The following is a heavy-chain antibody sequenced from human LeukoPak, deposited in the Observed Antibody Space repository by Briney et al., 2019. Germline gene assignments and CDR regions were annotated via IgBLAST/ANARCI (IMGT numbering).Heavy chain of an antibody. CDR1: GGSFSGHY. CDR3: AKFEPGRWFDP. V-gene: IGHV4-59*11. Sequence: PSETLSLTCAVYGGSFSGHYWSWIRQPPGKGMEWIGYMHDSGSTNHNPSLKSRVTMSVDTSKNQFSLKLTSVTAADTAVYYCAKFEPGRWFDPWGQGTLVTVSS. J-gene: IGHJ5*02. D-gene: IGHD3-10*01. CDR2: MHDSGST.